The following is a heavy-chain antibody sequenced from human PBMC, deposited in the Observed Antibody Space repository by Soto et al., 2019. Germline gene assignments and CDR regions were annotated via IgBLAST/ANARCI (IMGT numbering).Heavy chain of an antibody. CDR2: ISPFNGRR. CDR1: GYTFTSHG. J-gene: IGHJ6*02. CDR3: DRCIQPSVPSATDV. D-gene: IGHD1-1*01. Sequence: QVHLVQSGVEVRKPGASVRLSCTASGYTFTSHGISWVRQAPGQGLEWVGWISPFNGRRDSGHRFQGRVSMTTDTGSAYLEVRGVGFRDTAIYFCDRCIQPSVPSATDVWGQVTT. V-gene: IGHV1-18*01.